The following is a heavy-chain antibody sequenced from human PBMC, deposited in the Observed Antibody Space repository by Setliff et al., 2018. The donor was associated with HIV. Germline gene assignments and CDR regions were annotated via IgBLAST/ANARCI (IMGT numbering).Heavy chain of an antibody. V-gene: IGHV3-23*01. CDR1: GFTFSRYT. CDR3: AKAWQLLPSDAFDI. J-gene: IGHJ3*02. Sequence: LRLSCAASGFTFSRYTMSWVRQAPGKGLEWVSGISGSGGSKYYADSVKGRFTISRDNSKSMLYVQMNSLRVEDTAVYYCAKAWQLLPSDAFDIWGQGTMVTVSS. CDR2: ISGSGGSK. D-gene: IGHD1-26*01.